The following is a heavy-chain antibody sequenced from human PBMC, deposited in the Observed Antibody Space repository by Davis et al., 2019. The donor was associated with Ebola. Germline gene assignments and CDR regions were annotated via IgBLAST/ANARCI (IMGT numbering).Heavy chain of an antibody. J-gene: IGHJ4*02. D-gene: IGHD6-19*01. Sequence: GESLKISCAASGFTFSSYWMIWVRQAPGKGLEWVANIKQDGSEKYYVDSVKGRFTISRDNAKNTLSLQMDSLRVDDTAIYYCAKEIGGSGWYSIDYWGQGTLVTVSS. CDR3: AKEIGGSGWYSIDY. V-gene: IGHV3-7*03. CDR1: GFTFSSYW. CDR2: IKQDGSEK.